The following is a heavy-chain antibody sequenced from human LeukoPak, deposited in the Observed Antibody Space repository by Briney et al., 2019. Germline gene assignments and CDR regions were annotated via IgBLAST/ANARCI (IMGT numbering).Heavy chain of an antibody. CDR2: MNPNSGNT. D-gene: IGHD3-10*01. CDR3: ARGRRRNPLWFGGLLSKFDY. V-gene: IGHV1-8*01. Sequence: ASVKVSCTASGYTFTSYDINWVRQAPGQGLEWMGWMNPNSGNTGYAQKFQGRVTMTRNTSISTAYMELSSLRSEDTAVYYCARGRRRNPLWFGGLLSKFDYWGQGTLVTVSS. CDR1: GYTFTSYD. J-gene: IGHJ4*02.